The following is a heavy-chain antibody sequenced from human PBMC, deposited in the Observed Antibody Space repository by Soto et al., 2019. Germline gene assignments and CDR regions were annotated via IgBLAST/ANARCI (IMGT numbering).Heavy chain of an antibody. CDR2: IKSWTDGGRV. CDR1: GFTFNSAW. D-gene: IGHD2-8*02. Sequence: EVPLVESGGALVKPGESLTLSCAASGFTFNSAWMTWVRQAPGKGLEWVGRIKSWTDGGRVDTAAPVKGRFTISRDDSNNTFYLQMNSLKSEDTAVYYCTAWQREKCCTSVGCYGDGAYWGQGTLVTVSS. J-gene: IGHJ4*02. CDR3: TAWQREKCCTSVGCYGDGAY. V-gene: IGHV3-15*02.